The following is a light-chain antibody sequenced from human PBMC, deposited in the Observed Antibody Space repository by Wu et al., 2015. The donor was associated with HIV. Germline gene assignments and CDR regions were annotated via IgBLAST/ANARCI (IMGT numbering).Light chain of an antibody. CDR2: KAS. V-gene: IGKV1-5*03. J-gene: IGKJ4*01. Sequence: DIQMTQSPSTLSASVGDRVTITCRASQNINDLLAWYQLQPGKAPKLLIYKASSLEEGVPSRFTGSGSGTEFTLTINNLQPDDFATYYCQQYYDSSPVTFGGGTKGGD. CDR3: QQYYDSSPVT. CDR1: QNINDL.